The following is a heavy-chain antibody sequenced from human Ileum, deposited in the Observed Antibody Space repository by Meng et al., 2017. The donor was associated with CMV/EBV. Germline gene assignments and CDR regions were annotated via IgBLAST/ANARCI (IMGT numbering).Heavy chain of an antibody. V-gene: IGHV1-2*02. D-gene: IGHD2-2*01. CDR2: INLNSGDT. Sequence: GESLKISCKASGYTFTDYYMHWVRQAPGQGLEWMGWINLNSGDTRYAPKFQGRVTVTRDTSISTVYIELSGLRSDDTAVYYCARDPGCDDPSCYGIGWDHWGQGTLVTVSS. CDR1: GYTFTDYY. J-gene: IGHJ4*02. CDR3: ARDPGCDDPSCYGIGWDH.